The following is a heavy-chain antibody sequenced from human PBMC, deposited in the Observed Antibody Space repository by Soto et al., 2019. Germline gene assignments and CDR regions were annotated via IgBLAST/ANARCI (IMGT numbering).Heavy chain of an antibody. CDR1: GFTFSSYA. J-gene: IGHJ5*02. D-gene: IGHD3-10*01. Sequence: EVQLLESGGGLVQPGGSLRLSCAASGFTFSSYAMSWVRQAPGKGLEWVSTISGSGSKTYYADSVEGRFTISKDNSKSTLNLQMNSLRAEDTAVYYCAKDSLNYYYSSGPFDPWGQGTLVTVSS. V-gene: IGHV3-23*01. CDR2: ISGSGSKT. CDR3: AKDSLNYYYSSGPFDP.